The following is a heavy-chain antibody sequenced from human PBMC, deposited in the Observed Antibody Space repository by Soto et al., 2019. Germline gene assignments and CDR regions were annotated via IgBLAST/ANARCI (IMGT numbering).Heavy chain of an antibody. Sequence: QVQLQQWGAGLLKPSETLSLTCAVYGGSFSGYYWSWIRQPPGKGLEWIGEINHSGSTNYNPSLTRRVTISVDTSKNQFSLKLSSVTAADTAVYYCARVPHANRYCSGGSCYSHWFDPWGQGTLVTVSS. D-gene: IGHD2-15*01. CDR3: ARVPHANRYCSGGSCYSHWFDP. CDR2: INHSGST. J-gene: IGHJ5*02. V-gene: IGHV4-34*01. CDR1: GGSFSGYY.